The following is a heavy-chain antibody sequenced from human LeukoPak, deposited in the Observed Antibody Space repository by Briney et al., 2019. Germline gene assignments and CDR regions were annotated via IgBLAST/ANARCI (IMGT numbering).Heavy chain of an antibody. V-gene: IGHV1-2*02. Sequence: ASVKVSCKASGYKFTDYWLHWVRQAPGQGPEWMVWISTKRGDTNYAQKFQGRVTMTRDTPISTVYMEVRSLRSDDTAVYYCARDQGVSGATYWFFDIWGRGTLVTVSS. CDR2: ISTKRGDT. D-gene: IGHD6-19*01. CDR3: ARDQGVSGATYWFFDI. J-gene: IGHJ2*01. CDR1: GYKFTDYW.